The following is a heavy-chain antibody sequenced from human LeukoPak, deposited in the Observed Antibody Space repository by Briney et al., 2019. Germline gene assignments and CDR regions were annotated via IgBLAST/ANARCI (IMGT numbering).Heavy chain of an antibody. V-gene: IGHV1-18*01. J-gene: IGHJ6*03. Sequence: ASVKVSCKASGYTFTSYGISWVRQAPGQGLEWMGWISAYNGNTNYAQKLQGRVTMTTDTSTSTAYMELRSLRSDDTAVYYCARAAAGTGRVMRYYYYMDVWGKGTTVTISS. CDR2: ISAYNGNT. D-gene: IGHD6-13*01. CDR3: ARAAAGTGRVMRYYYYMDV. CDR1: GYTFTSYG.